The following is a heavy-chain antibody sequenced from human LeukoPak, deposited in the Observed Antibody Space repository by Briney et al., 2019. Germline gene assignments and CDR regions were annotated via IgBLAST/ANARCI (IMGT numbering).Heavy chain of an antibody. CDR1: GFTFSSYA. D-gene: IGHD2-2*01. V-gene: IGHV3-23*01. Sequence: PGGSLRLSCAASGFTFSSYAMSWVRQAPGKGLEWVSAISGSGGSTCYADSVKGRFTISRDNSKNTLYLQMNSLRAEDTAVYYCAKLMSSPSVVPAAHFDYWGQGTLVTVSS. CDR3: AKLMSSPSVVPAAHFDY. CDR2: ISGSGGST. J-gene: IGHJ4*02.